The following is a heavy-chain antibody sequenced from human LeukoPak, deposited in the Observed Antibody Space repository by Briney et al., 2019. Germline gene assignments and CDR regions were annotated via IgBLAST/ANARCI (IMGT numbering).Heavy chain of an antibody. CDR3: ASDTGYSSGWPAVYYYYGMDV. J-gene: IGHJ6*02. V-gene: IGHV4-59*08. CDR1: GGSISSYY. Sequence: SETLSLTCTVSGGSISSYYWSWIRQPPGKGLEWIGYIYYSGSTNYNPSLKSRVTISVDTSKNQFSLKLSSVTAADTAVYYCASDTGYSSGWPAVYYYYGMDVWGQGTTVTVSS. D-gene: IGHD6-19*01. CDR2: IYYSGST.